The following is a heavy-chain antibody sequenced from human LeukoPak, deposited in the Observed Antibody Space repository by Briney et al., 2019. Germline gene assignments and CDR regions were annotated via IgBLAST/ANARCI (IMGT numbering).Heavy chain of an antibody. Sequence: GGSLRLSCAASGFTFSSYAMSWVRQAPGKGLEWVSAISGSGGSTYYADSVKGRFTISRDNSKNTLYLQMNSPRAEDTAVYYCAKSEYYYDSSGYHALFDYWGQGTLVTVSS. D-gene: IGHD3-22*01. J-gene: IGHJ4*02. CDR2: ISGSGGST. CDR3: AKSEYYYDSSGYHALFDY. V-gene: IGHV3-23*01. CDR1: GFTFSSYA.